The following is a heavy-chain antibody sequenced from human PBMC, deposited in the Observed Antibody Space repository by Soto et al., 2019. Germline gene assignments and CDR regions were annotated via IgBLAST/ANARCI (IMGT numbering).Heavy chain of an antibody. V-gene: IGHV4-4*02. J-gene: IGHJ4*02. CDR2: IYHSGST. CDR3: ARASGVYYGSGSYYNYFDY. CDR1: GGSISSSNW. D-gene: IGHD3-10*01. Sequence: SETLSLTCAVSGGSISSSNWWSWVRQPPGKGLEWIGEIYHSGSTNYNPSLKSRVTISVDKSKNQFSRKLSSVTAADTAVYYCARASGVYYGSGSYYNYFDYWGQGTLVTVSS.